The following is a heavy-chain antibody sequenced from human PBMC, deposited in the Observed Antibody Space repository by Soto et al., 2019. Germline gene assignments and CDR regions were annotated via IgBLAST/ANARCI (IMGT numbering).Heavy chain of an antibody. V-gene: IGHV3-33*01. CDR1: GFTFSSYG. J-gene: IGHJ6*02. D-gene: IGHD7-27*01. Sequence: GGSLRLSCAASGFTFSSYGMHWVRQAPGKGLEWVAVIWYDGSNKYYADSVKGRFTISRDNSKNTLYLQMNSLRAEDTAVYYCARDMGLGFYYYYGMDVWGQGTTVTVSS. CDR3: ARDMGLGFYYYYGMDV. CDR2: IWYDGSNK.